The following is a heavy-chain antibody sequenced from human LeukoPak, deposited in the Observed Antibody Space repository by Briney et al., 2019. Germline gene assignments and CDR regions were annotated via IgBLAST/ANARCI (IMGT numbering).Heavy chain of an antibody. CDR2: IYYSGST. CDR3: ARDYSVADRWWFDP. J-gene: IGHJ5*02. Sequence: SETLSLTCTVSSGSISSYYWSWIRQPPGKGLEWIGYIYYSGSTNYNPSLKSRVTISVDTSKNQFSLKLSSVTAADTAVYYCARDYSVADRWWFDPWGQGTLVTVSS. V-gene: IGHV4-59*01. CDR1: SGSISSYY. D-gene: IGHD6-19*01.